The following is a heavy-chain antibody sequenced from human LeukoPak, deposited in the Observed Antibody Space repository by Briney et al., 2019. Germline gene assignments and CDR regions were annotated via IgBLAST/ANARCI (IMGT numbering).Heavy chain of an antibody. CDR3: TRDRFYVWFDP. J-gene: IGHJ5*02. CDR1: GFTFRNAW. Sequence: GGSLRLSCGASGFTFRNAWMSWVRQAPGKGLEWVGRIKRKSDGGTTDYAAPVKGRFTISRDDSKSIAYLQMNSLKTEDTAVYYCTRDRFYVWFDPWGQGTLVTVSS. V-gene: IGHV3-15*01. CDR2: IKRKSDGGTT. D-gene: IGHD3-16*01.